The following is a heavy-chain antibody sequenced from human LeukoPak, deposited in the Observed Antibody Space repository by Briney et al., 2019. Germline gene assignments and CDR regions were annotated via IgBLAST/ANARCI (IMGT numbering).Heavy chain of an antibody. CDR2: IIPVFGTP. Sequence: SVKVSCQTSGGTFSNSGISWVRQAPGQGSEWMGGIIPVFGTPNYAQKFQGRLTITADRSTTTAYMELSSLTSDDTALYYCAREGQARFPYFDYWGQGTLVAVSS. D-gene: IGHD3-3*01. CDR1: GGTFSNSG. CDR3: AREGQARFPYFDY. J-gene: IGHJ4*02. V-gene: IGHV1-69*06.